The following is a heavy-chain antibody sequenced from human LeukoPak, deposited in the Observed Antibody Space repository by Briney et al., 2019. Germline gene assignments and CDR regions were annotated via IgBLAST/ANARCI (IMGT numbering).Heavy chain of an antibody. Sequence: ASVTVSRLSSVYTFPDYYMHWLRQAPAQGLEWMGWIKPNSGGTNYAQKFHGRVTMTRDTSISTAYMELRRLRSDDTAVYYCAILRYFDWLLESWGQGTLVTVSS. CDR2: IKPNSGGT. D-gene: IGHD3-9*01. V-gene: IGHV1-2*02. J-gene: IGHJ5*02. CDR3: AILRYFDWLLES. CDR1: VYTFPDYY.